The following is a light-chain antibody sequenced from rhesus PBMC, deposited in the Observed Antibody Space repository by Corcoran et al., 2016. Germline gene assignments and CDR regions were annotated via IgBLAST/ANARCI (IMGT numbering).Light chain of an antibody. V-gene: IGKV1-69*01. J-gene: IGKJ2*01. CDR2: RAS. CDR1: QDINNW. Sequence: DIQMTQSPSSLSASVGDRVTITCRASQDINNWLAWYQQKPGKAPKLLIYRASNLETGVPSRFSGSGSGTDFTLTISSLQPEEIATYYCQQHDNSPYSFGQGTKVEIK. CDR3: QQHDNSPYS.